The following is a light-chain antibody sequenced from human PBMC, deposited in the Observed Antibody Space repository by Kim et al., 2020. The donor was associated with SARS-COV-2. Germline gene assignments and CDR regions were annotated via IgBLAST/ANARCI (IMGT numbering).Light chain of an antibody. CDR3: QSYDSSLSAVV. Sequence: QSVLTQPPSVSGAPGQRGTIPCTGSNPNIGAGFDEHWYQRLPGTAPKHLIYGNSNRPSGVPDRFSGSKSGTSASLAITGRQAEDEADYYCQSYDSSLSAVVFGGGTQLTVL. CDR1: NPNIGAGFD. CDR2: GNS. J-gene: IGLJ2*01. V-gene: IGLV1-40*01.